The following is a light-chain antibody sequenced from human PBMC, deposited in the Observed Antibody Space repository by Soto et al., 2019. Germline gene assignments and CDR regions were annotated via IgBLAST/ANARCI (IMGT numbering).Light chain of an antibody. CDR3: QQDYSTAFT. J-gene: IGKJ3*01. CDR1: QSVLYSSNNKNY. CDR2: WAS. V-gene: IGKV4-1*01. Sequence: DIVMTQYPDSLAVSLGARATINCTSSQSVLYSSNNKNYLAWYQQKPGQPPKLLIYWASTRESGVPERVSGSGSGTDFTLTIISLQAEDVAVYYCQQDYSTAFTFGPGTKLDIE.